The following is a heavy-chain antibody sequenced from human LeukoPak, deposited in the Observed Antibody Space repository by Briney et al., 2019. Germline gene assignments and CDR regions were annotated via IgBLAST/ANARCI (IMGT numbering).Heavy chain of an antibody. CDR3: ASSSSWYSAFDY. D-gene: IGHD6-13*01. J-gene: IGHJ4*02. CDR1: GASINDFY. V-gene: IGHV4-59*12. CDR2: VYYGGST. Sequence: SETLSLTCAVSGASINDFYWTWIRQPPGKGLEWIGYVYYGGSTNYNPSLKSRVSMSVDTSKNQFSLKLSSVTAADTAVYYCASSSSWYSAFDYWGQGTLVTVSS.